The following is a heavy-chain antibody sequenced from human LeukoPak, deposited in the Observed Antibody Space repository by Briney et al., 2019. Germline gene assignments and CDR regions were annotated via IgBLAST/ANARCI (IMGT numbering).Heavy chain of an antibody. J-gene: IGHJ4*02. CDR3: ATADKWEPLDY. V-gene: IGHV1-24*01. Sequence: ASVKVSCKASGGTFSSYAISWVRQAPGQWLEWMGGFDPEDGESIFAQRFQGRFSMTEDTSTDTAYMELRSLRLEDTAVYYCATADKWEPLDYWGQGTLVTVSS. CDR2: FDPEDGES. CDR1: GGTFSSYA. D-gene: IGHD1-26*01.